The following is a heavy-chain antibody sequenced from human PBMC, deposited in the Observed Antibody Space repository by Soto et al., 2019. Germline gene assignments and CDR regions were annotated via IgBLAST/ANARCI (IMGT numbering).Heavy chain of an antibody. D-gene: IGHD2-15*01. CDR2: ISAYNGNT. J-gene: IGHJ4*02. V-gene: IGHV1-18*01. CDR1: GYTFTSYG. Sequence: ASVKVSCKASGYTFTSYGISWVRQAPGQGLEWMGWISAYNGNTNYAQKLQGRVTMTTDTSTSTAYMELRSLRSDDPAGYYCARDKYCSGGSCYRTGGDYWGQGTLVTVSS. CDR3: ARDKYCSGGSCYRTGGDY.